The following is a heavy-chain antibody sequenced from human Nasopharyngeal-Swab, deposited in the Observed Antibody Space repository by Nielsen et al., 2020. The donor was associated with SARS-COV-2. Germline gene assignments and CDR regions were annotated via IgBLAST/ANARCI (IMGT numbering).Heavy chain of an antibody. CDR1: GFTFSNYG. CDR2: ISAYTGNS. J-gene: IGHJ6*03. Sequence: ASVKVSCKASGFTFSNYGFTWVRQAPGQGLEWMGWISAYTGNSNYAQKFQGRVTMTTDTPTSTVYMELRSLRSDDTAVYYCARDIGTTPYYSYLDVWGKGTTVTVSS. D-gene: IGHD1-14*01. CDR3: ARDIGTTPYYSYLDV. V-gene: IGHV1-18*01.